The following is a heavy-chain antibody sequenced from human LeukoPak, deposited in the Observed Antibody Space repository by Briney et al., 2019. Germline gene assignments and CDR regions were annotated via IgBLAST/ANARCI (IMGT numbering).Heavy chain of an antibody. V-gene: IGHV4-61*02. CDR1: GGSISSGSYY. D-gene: IGHD6-25*01. J-gene: IGHJ1*01. CDR3: ARGPSSGLYFQH. CDR2: IYTSGST. Sequence: PSQTLSLTCTVSGGSISSGSYYWSWIRQPAGKGLEWIGRIYTSGSTNYNPSLKSRVTISVDTSKNQFSLKLSSVTAADTAVYYCARGPSSGLYFQHWGQGTLVIVSS.